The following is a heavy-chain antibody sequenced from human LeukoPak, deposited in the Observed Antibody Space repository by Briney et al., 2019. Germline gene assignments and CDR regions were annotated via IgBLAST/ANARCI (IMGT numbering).Heavy chain of an antibody. CDR2: ISGYNDNT. CDR3: ARDGHFDWLLVLDF. CDR1: GYTFTTYG. J-gene: IGHJ4*02. D-gene: IGHD3-9*01. V-gene: IGHV1-18*01. Sequence: GASVKVSCKASGYTFTTYGISWVRQAPGQGLEWMGWISGYNDNTNYAQKFQGRVIMTTDTSTSTAYMELRGLRSDDTAVYYCARDGHFDWLLVLDFWGQGTLVTVSS.